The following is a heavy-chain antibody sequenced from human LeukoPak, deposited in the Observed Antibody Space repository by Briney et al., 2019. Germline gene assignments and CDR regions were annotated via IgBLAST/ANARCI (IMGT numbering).Heavy chain of an antibody. Sequence: SVKVSCKASGGTFSSYAISWVRQAPGQGLEWMGGIIPIFGTANYAQKFRGRVTITADKSTRTAYMELSSLRSEDTAVYYCAREVDTAMYYWGQGTLVTVSS. D-gene: IGHD5-18*01. V-gene: IGHV1-69*06. CDR3: AREVDTAMYY. CDR1: GGTFSSYA. J-gene: IGHJ4*02. CDR2: IIPIFGTA.